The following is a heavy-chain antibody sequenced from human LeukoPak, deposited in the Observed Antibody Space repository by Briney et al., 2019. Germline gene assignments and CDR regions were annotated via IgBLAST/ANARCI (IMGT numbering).Heavy chain of an antibody. Sequence: PGGSLRLSCAASGFTFSSCGMSWVRQALGKGLEWVSGITSGRSTYYADSVKGRFTISRDNSKNTLYLQMNSLRAEDTALYYCAKDSDVLTGYYGYWGQGTLVTVSS. CDR1: GFTFSSCG. CDR3: AKDSDVLTGYYGY. CDR2: ITSGRST. V-gene: IGHV3-23*01. D-gene: IGHD3-9*01. J-gene: IGHJ4*02.